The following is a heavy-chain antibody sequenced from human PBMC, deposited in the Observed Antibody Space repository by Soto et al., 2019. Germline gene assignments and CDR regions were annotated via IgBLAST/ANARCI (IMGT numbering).Heavy chain of an antibody. Sequence: PGGSLRLSCAASGFTFSTSDMHWVRQATGKGLEWVSTIGPAGDIYYRGSVKGRFIISRENAKSSLYLQMNSLRAEDTAVYYCTRGHYYGMAVWGQGTTVTVSS. V-gene: IGHV3-13*04. CDR3: TRGHYYGMAV. J-gene: IGHJ6*02. CDR2: IGPAGDI. CDR1: GFTFSTSD.